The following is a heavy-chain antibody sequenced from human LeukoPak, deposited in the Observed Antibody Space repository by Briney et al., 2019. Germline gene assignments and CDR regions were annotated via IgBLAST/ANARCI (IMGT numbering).Heavy chain of an antibody. J-gene: IGHJ4*02. V-gene: IGHV3-23*01. CDR2: ISASGGST. Sequence: PGGSLRLSCAASGFTFRSHAMSWVRQAPGKGLEWVSAISASGGSTYYADSVKGRFTISRDNSKNTLYLQMNSLRAEDTAVYYCARSIYSSFDYWGQGTLVTVSS. CDR3: ARSIYSSFDY. D-gene: IGHD6-13*01. CDR1: GFTFRSHA.